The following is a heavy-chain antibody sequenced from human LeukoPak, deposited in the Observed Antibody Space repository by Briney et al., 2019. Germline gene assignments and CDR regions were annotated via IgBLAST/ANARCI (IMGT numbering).Heavy chain of an antibody. CDR2: IIPILGIA. J-gene: IGHJ3*02. CDR1: GGTFSSYA. V-gene: IGHV1-69*04. Sequence: SVKVSCKASGGTFSSYAISWVRQAPGQGLEWMGRIIPILGIANYAQKFQGRVTITAGKSTSTAYMELSSLRSEDTAVYYCAREGRETYAFDIWGQGTMVTVSS. CDR3: AREGRETYAFDI. D-gene: IGHD1-26*01.